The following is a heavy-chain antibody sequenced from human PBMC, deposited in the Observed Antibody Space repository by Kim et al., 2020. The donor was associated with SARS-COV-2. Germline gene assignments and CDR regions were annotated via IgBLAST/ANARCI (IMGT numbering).Heavy chain of an antibody. Sequence: SETLSLTCTVSGGSISSYYWSWIRQPPGKGLEWIGYIYYSGSTNYNPSLKSRATIAVDTSKNQFSLKLSSVTAADTAVYYCARVDEKQRGYYYYGMDVWGQGTAVTVSS. CDR1: GGSISSYY. D-gene: IGHD3-10*01. CDR3: ARVDEKQRGYYYYGMDV. CDR2: IYYSGST. V-gene: IGHV4-59*01. J-gene: IGHJ6*02.